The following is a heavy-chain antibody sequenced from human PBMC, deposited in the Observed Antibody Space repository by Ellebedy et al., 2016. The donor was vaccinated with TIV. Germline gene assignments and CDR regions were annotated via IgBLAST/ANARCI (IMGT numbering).Heavy chain of an antibody. Sequence: SETLSLXXSVSGDSIRSYFWGWIRQPPGEGLDCIGYISHSGRTNYSPSLKSRFTISSDTSKNQFSLQLRSVTAADTALYYCARMRSSGYLDYWGQGILVTVSS. J-gene: IGHJ4*02. CDR2: ISHSGRT. CDR3: ARMRSSGYLDY. V-gene: IGHV4-59*13. CDR1: GDSIRSYF. D-gene: IGHD3-22*01.